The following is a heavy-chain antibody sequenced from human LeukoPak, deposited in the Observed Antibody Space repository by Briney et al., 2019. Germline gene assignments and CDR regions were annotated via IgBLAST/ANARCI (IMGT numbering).Heavy chain of an antibody. CDR3: ARGRNGFFDY. D-gene: IGHD5-24*01. J-gene: IGHJ4*01. CDR1: GFTFSTSW. Sequence: PGGSLRLSCAASGFTFSTSWMHWVRQAPGKGLVWVSQTNSDGGRTRYADSVKGRLTISRDNAKNTVYLQMNSLRTDDTAMYYCARGRNGFFDYWGHGTLVTVSS. V-gene: IGHV3-74*01. CDR2: TNSDGGRT.